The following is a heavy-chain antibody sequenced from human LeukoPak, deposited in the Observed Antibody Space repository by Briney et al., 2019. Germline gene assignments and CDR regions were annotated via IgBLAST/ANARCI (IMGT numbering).Heavy chain of an antibody. Sequence: LAGGSLRLSCAVSGFNFDDYAMHWVRHVPGRGLEWVSGINWKTGNGIYADSVKGRFTISRDNAKNSLYLQMSSLRAEDTALYYCTRRAARWQFDLWGRGTLLTVSS. CDR3: TRRAARWQFDL. CDR2: INWKTGNG. J-gene: IGHJ2*01. D-gene: IGHD5-24*01. CDR1: GFNFDDYA. V-gene: IGHV3-9*01.